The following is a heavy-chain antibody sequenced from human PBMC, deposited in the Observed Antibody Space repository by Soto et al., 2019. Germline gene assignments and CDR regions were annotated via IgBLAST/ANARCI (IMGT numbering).Heavy chain of an antibody. J-gene: IGHJ4*02. CDR2: INAGNGNT. D-gene: IGHD3-10*01. V-gene: IGHV1-3*01. Sequence: GASVKVSCKASGYTFTSYAMHWVRQAPGQRLEWMGWINAGNGNTKYSQKFQGRVTITRDTSASTAYMELSSLRSEDTAVYYCASGRVLLWFGELSQAHFDYWGQGTLVTVSS. CDR3: ASGRVLLWFGELSQAHFDY. CDR1: GYTFTSYA.